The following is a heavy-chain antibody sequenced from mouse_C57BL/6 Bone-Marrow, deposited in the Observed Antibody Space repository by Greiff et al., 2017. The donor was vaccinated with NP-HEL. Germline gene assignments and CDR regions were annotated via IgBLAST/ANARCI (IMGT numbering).Heavy chain of an antibody. CDR3: ARCFTTVVATKNYAMDY. Sequence: QVQLKESGAELVKPGASVKLSCKASGYTFTSYWMHWVKQRPGRGLEWIGRIDPNSGGTKYNEKFKSKATLTVDKPSSTAYMQLSSLTSEDSAVYYGARCFTTVVATKNYAMDYWGQGTSVTVSS. CDR1: GYTFTSYW. V-gene: IGHV1-72*01. D-gene: IGHD1-1*01. CDR2: IDPNSGGT. J-gene: IGHJ4*01.